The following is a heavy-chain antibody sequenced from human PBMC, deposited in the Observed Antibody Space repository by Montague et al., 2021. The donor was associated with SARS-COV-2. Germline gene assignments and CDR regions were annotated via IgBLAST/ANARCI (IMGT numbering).Heavy chain of an antibody. CDR2: IYSGGGT. CDR3: ARDLDGAFDI. CDR1: GFGFSSNY. V-gene: IGHV3-66*01. Sequence: SLRLSCAASGFGFSSNYMSWVRQAPGKGLEWVSLIYSGGGTSSSDSVQGGFTTSRDNSKNTLFLQKNSTRDEDTAVYYYARDLDGAFDIWGRGTRVTVSS. J-gene: IGHJ3*02.